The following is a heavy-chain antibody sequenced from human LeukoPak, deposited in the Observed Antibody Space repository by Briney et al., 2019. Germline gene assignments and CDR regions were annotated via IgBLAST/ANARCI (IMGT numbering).Heavy chain of an antibody. J-gene: IGHJ4*02. V-gene: IGHV3-48*01. CDR2: IGSDSTTI. CDR3: FQAAGTNEKGVLDY. D-gene: IGHD6-13*01. CDR1: GFTFSSYS. Sequence: QSGGSLRLSCTASGFTFSSYSMNWVRQAPGKGLEWISYIGSDSTTIYYADSVKGRFTISRDNAKNSLSLQMNSLRAEDTAVYYCFQAAGTNEKGVLDYWGQGTLVTVSS.